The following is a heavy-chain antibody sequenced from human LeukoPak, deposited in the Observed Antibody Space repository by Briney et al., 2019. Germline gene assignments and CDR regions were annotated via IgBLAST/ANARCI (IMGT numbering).Heavy chain of an antibody. D-gene: IGHD6-13*01. Sequence: GGSLRLSCAASGFTFSSYGMHWVRQAPGKGLGWVAVISYDGNNKYYADSVKGRFTNSRDNSKNTLYLQMNSLRAEDTAVYYCAKDSGIAAAGTSAFDIWGQGTMVTVSS. CDR2: ISYDGNNK. V-gene: IGHV3-30*18. CDR1: GFTFSSYG. CDR3: AKDSGIAAAGTSAFDI. J-gene: IGHJ3*02.